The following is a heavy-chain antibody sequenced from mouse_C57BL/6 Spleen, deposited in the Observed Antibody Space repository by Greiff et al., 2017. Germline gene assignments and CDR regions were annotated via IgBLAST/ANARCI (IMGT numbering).Heavy chain of an antibody. V-gene: IGHV1-64*01. CDR1: GYTFTSYW. CDR3: ARDDIYYYAMDY. D-gene: IGHD2-3*01. J-gene: IGHJ4*01. CDR2: IDPKSGST. Sequence: QVQLQQPGAELVKPGASVKLSCKASGYTFTSYWMHWVKQRPGQGLEWIGMIDPKSGSTNYNEKFQSKATLTVDKSSSTAYMQLSSLASEDSAVYYCARDDIYYYAMDYWGQGTSVTVSS.